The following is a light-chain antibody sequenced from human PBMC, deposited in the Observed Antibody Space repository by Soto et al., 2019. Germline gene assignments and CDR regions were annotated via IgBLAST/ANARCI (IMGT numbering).Light chain of an antibody. J-gene: IGKJ2*01. CDR1: QSVSSN. Sequence: EIVMTQSPATLSVSPGERATLSCRASQSVSSNLAWYQQKPGQAPRLLIYGASTRATGIPGRFSGSGSGTEFTLTISSLQSEDFAVYYCQQYNNWPPLMYTFGQGTKLEIK. V-gene: IGKV3-15*01. CDR3: QQYNNWPPLMYT. CDR2: GAS.